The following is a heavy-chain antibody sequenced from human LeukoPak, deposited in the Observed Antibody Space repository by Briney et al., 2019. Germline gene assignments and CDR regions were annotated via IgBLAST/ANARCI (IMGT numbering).Heavy chain of an antibody. CDR2: VSADGSNK. J-gene: IGHJ4*02. D-gene: IGHD3-10*01. V-gene: IGHV3-30*18. Sequence: PGGSLRLSCAASGFSFSSYAMSWVRQAPGKGLEWVAHVSADGSNKDYADSVKGRFTISRDNSKNTLYLQMNSLRAEDTALYYCANAGSGGWVFGDYWGQGTLVTVSS. CDR1: GFSFSSYA. CDR3: ANAGSGGWVFGDY.